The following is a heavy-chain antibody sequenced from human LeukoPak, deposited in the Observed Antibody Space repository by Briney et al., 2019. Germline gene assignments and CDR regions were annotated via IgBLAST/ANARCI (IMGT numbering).Heavy chain of an antibody. D-gene: IGHD3-22*01. CDR3: ARESNYYDSSGYYTYFDY. V-gene: IGHV4-59*01. J-gene: IGHJ4*02. Sequence: SETLSLTCTVSGGSISSYYWSWIRQPPGKGLEWIGYIYYSGSTNYNPSLKSRVTISVDTSKNQFSLKLSSVTAADTAVCYCARESNYYDSSGYYTYFDYWGQGTLVTVSS. CDR2: IYYSGST. CDR1: GGSISSYY.